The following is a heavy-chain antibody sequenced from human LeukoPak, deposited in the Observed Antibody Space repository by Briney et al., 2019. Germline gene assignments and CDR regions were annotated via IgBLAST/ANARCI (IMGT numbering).Heavy chain of an antibody. V-gene: IGHV1-2*02. CDR1: GYTFTGYY. J-gene: IGHJ6*03. CDR2: INPNSGGI. Sequence: ASVKVSCKASGYTFTGYYMHWVRQAPGQGLEWMGWINPNSGGINYAQKFQGRVTMTRDTSISTAYMELSRLRSDDTAVYYCASAYYGSGSGYMDVWGKGTTVTVSS. CDR3: ASAYYGSGSGYMDV. D-gene: IGHD3-10*01.